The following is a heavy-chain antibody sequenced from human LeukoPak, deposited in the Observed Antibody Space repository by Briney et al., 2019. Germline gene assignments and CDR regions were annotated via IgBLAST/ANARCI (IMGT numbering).Heavy chain of an antibody. V-gene: IGHV6-1*01. CDR3: AREGSSCFDY. Sequence: SQTLSLTCAISGDSVSTYSAAWTWIRQSPSRGLEWLGRTYYRSKWYNDYALSVKSRITINPDTSKSQFSLQLNSLTPEDTAVYFCAREGSSCFDYWGQGTLVTVSS. D-gene: IGHD6-13*01. CDR2: TYYRSKWYN. J-gene: IGHJ4*02. CDR1: GDSVSTYSAA.